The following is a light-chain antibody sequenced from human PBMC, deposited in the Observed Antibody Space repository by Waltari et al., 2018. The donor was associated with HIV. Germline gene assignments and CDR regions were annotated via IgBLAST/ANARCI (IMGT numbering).Light chain of an antibody. CDR1: SSDVGGYDY. Sequence: QSALTQSASVSGSPGQSITISCTGTSSDVGGYDYVSWYQQHPGKAPKLIIYDVSNRPSGVSTRFSGSKSGNTASLIISGLQAEYEADYYCTSYTSSTTLVFGTGTKVTVL. J-gene: IGLJ1*01. V-gene: IGLV2-14*03. CDR3: TSYTSSTTLV. CDR2: DVS.